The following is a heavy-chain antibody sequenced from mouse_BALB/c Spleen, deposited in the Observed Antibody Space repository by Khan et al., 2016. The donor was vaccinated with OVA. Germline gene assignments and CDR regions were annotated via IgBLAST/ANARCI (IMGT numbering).Heavy chain of an antibody. J-gene: IGHJ3*01. V-gene: IGHV1-7*01. D-gene: IGHD1-1*01. CDR3: VNRESSSDWFAY. CDR1: GYTFTNYW. CDR2: INPSTDYT. Sequence: QVQLQQSGAELAKPGASVKMSCKASGYTFTNYWMHWVKQRPGQGLEWIGYINPSTDYTEYNQKFTDKATLTADKSSSTTYMQLTSLKSEEYSLYICVNRESSSDWFAYWGQGTLVTVSS.